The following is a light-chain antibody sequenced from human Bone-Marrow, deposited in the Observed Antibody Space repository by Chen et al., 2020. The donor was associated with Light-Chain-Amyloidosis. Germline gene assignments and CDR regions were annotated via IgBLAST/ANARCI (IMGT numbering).Light chain of an antibody. CDR1: SGSIATNY. CDR3: QSYQGSSQGV. J-gene: IGLJ3*02. CDR2: EDD. V-gene: IGLV6-57*01. Sequence: NFMLTQPHSVSESPGKTVIISCTRSSGSIATNYVQWYQQRPGSSPTTVICEDDQRPSGVPDLFSGSIDRSSNSAALTISGLKTDDEADYYCQSYQGSSQGVFGGGTKLTVL.